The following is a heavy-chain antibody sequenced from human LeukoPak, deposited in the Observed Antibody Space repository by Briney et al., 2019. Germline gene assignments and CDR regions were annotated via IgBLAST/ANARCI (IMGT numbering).Heavy chain of an antibody. D-gene: IGHD3-10*01. CDR3: ARDAGFGTSDAFDI. Sequence: PSETLSLTCTVSGGSISSGGYYWSWIRQHPGEGLEWIGYIYYSGSTYYNPPLKSRVTISVDTSKNQFSLKLSSVTGADTAVYYCARDAGFGTSDAFDIWGQGTMVTVSS. J-gene: IGHJ3*02. V-gene: IGHV4-31*03. CDR1: GGSISSGGYY. CDR2: IYYSGST.